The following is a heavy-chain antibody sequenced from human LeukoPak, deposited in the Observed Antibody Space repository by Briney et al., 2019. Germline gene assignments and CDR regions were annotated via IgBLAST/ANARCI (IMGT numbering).Heavy chain of an antibody. J-gene: IGHJ4*02. CDR1: GFTFSSYW. CDR3: AKDSHSSGYYWDY. CDR2: ISGSGGST. V-gene: IGHV3-23*01. Sequence: GGSLRLSCAASGFTFSSYWMSWVRQAPGKGLEWVSAISGSGGSTYYADSVKGRFTISRDNSKNTLYLQMNSLRAEDTAVYYCAKDSHSSGYYWDYWGQGTLVTVSS. D-gene: IGHD3-22*01.